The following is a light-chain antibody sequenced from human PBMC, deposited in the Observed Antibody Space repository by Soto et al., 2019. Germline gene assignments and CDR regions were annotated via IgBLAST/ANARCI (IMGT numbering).Light chain of an antibody. CDR3: QQRSNWPPT. V-gene: IGKV3-11*01. CDR2: DAS. Sequence: ELVSTQSPATLSLSPGERATLSCRASQSVSSYLAWYQQKPGQAPRLLIYDASNRATGIPARFSGSGSGTDFTLTISSLEPEDFAVYYCQQRSNWPPTFGQGTRWISN. J-gene: IGKJ1*01. CDR1: QSVSSY.